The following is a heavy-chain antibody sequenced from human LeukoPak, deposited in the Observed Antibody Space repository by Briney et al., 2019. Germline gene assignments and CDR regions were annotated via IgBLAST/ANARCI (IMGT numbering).Heavy chain of an antibody. Sequence: PSETLSLTCTVSGGSISSYYWSWIRQPAGKGLEWIGRIYTSGSTNYNTSLKSRVTISVDTSKNQFSLKLSSVTAADTAVYYCARAKGNMVRGVIILENPINYFDYWGQGTLVTVSS. V-gene: IGHV4-4*07. J-gene: IGHJ4*02. CDR3: ARAKGNMVRGVIILENPINYFDY. D-gene: IGHD3-10*01. CDR1: GGSISSYY. CDR2: IYTSGST.